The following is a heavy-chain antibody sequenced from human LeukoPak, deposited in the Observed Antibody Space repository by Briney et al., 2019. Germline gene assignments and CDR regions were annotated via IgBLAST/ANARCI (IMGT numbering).Heavy chain of an antibody. Sequence: GGSLRLSRAASGFTFSNAWMSWVRQAPGKGLEWVGRIKSKTDGGTTDYAAPVKGRFTISRDDSKNTLYLQMNSLKTEDTAVYYCTTDRGGYCSGGSCYYLDYWGQGTLVTVSS. CDR1: GFTFSNAW. D-gene: IGHD2-15*01. CDR2: IKSKTDGGTT. J-gene: IGHJ4*02. V-gene: IGHV3-15*01. CDR3: TTDRGGYCSGGSCYYLDY.